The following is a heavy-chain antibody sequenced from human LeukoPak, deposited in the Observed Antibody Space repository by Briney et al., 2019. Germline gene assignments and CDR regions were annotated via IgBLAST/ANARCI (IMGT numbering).Heavy chain of an antibody. J-gene: IGHJ4*02. Sequence: PSETLSLTCAVYGGSFSGYYWSWIRQPPGKGLEWIGEINHSGSTNYNPSLKSRVTISVDTSKNQFFLKLSSVTAADTAVYYCASMKGTGYYGVVNWGQGTLVTVSS. CDR1: GGSFSGYY. V-gene: IGHV4-34*01. D-gene: IGHD3/OR15-3a*01. CDR3: ASMKGTGYYGVVN. CDR2: INHSGST.